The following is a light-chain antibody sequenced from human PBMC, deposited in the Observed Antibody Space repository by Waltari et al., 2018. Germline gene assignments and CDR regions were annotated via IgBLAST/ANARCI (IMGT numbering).Light chain of an antibody. J-gene: IGKJ4*01. Sequence: EIVLTQSPATLSLSPGERANLSCRASQSVSSYLAWYQQKPGQAPRLLIYDASNRATGIPARFSGSGSGTDFTLTISSLEPEDFAVYYCQQRSNWPLTFGGGTKLEIK. CDR3: QQRSNWPLT. CDR2: DAS. CDR1: QSVSSY. V-gene: IGKV3-11*01.